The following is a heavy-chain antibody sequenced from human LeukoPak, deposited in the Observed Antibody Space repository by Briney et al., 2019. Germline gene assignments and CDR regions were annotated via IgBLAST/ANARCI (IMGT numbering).Heavy chain of an antibody. CDR3: ARDRARGGFDY. CDR1: GDFISSSRYY. D-gene: IGHD3-16*01. J-gene: IGHJ4*02. Sequence: SSETLSLTCIVSGDFISSSRYYWGWIRQPPGKGLEWVSVIYSGGSTYYADSVKGRFTISRDNSKNTLYLQMNSLRAEDTAVYYCARDRARGGFDYWGQGTLVTVSS. CDR2: IYSGGST. V-gene: IGHV3-53*01.